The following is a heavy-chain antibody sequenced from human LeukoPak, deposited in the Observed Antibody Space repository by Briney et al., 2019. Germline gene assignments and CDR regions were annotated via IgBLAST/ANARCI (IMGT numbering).Heavy chain of an antibody. CDR3: AKAPVTTCSGAYCYPFDY. V-gene: IGHV3-23*03. CDR1: GITFSSYG. Sequence: GGSLRLSCAASGITFSSYGMSWVRQAPGKGLEWVSVIYSGGSTYYADSVKGRFTISRDNSKNMLYLQMNSLRVEDTAVYYCAKAPVTTCSGAYCYPFDYWSQGTLVTVSS. D-gene: IGHD2-15*01. CDR2: IYSGGST. J-gene: IGHJ4*02.